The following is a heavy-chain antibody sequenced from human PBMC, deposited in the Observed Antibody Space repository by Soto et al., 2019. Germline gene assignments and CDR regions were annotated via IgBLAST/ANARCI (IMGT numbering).Heavy chain of an antibody. CDR1: GFTFSSYL. J-gene: IGHJ4*02. D-gene: IGHD3-22*01. V-gene: IGHV3-74*01. Sequence: GGSLRLSCASSGFTFSSYLMHWVRQAPGKGLGWVACIDSNGSSTSYADSVKGLFTISRDNAKRTLYVQMISLRAEDTAVYYCAIRASYYDSSGYFDYWGQGTLVTVSS. CDR2: IDSNGSST. CDR3: AIRASYYDSSGYFDY.